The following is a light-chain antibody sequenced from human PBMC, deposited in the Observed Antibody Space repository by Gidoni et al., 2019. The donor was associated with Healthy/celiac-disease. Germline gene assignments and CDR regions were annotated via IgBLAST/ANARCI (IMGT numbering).Light chain of an antibody. CDR1: QSVSSSY. CDR3: QQYGSSPPT. J-gene: IGKJ1*01. CDR2: GVS. Sequence: EIVLTQSRGTLSLSPGERATLSCRASQSVSSSYLAWYQQKPGQAPRLLIYGVSSRDTGIPDRFSGSGSGTDFTLTISRLEPEDFAVYYCQQYGSSPPTFGQXTKVEIK. V-gene: IGKV3-20*01.